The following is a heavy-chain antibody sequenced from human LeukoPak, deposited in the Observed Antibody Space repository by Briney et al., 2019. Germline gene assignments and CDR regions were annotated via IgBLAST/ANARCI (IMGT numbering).Heavy chain of an antibody. CDR1: GESFSGYY. D-gene: IGHD3-10*01. J-gene: IGHJ6*02. Sequence: SETLSLTCAVYGESFSGYYWSWIRQPPGKGLEWIGEINHSGSTNYNPSLKSRVTISVDTSKNQFSLKLSSVTAADTAVYYCARIGRAIGYYYYGMDVWGQGTTVTVSS. CDR3: ARIGRAIGYYYYGMDV. V-gene: IGHV4-34*01. CDR2: INHSGST.